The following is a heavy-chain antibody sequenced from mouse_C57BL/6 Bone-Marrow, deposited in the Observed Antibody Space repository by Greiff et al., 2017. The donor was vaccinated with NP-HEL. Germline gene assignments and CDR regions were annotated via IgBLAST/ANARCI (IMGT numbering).Heavy chain of an antibody. CDR3: AGASYDGYPWFAY. V-gene: IGHV12-3*01. CDR1: GFPITSGYY. J-gene: IGHJ3*01. CDR2: ITHSGET. D-gene: IGHD2-3*01. Sequence: QVQLQQSGPGLVKPSQSLFLTCSITGFPITSGYYWIWIRQSPGKPLEWMGYITHSGETFYNPSLQSPISITRETSKNQFFLQLNSVTTEDTAMYYCAGASYDGYPWFAYWGQGTLVTVSA.